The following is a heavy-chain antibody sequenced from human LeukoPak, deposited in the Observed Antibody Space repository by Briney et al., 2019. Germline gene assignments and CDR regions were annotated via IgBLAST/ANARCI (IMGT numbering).Heavy chain of an antibody. Sequence: GGSLRLSCAASGFSFSSYAMSWVRQAPGKGLEWVSAISASGGSTYYADSVKGRFTISRDNSKNTLCLQMNSLRAEDTAVYYCAKCPRTGVAGIDYWGQGTLVTVSS. V-gene: IGHV3-23*01. J-gene: IGHJ4*02. CDR2: ISASGGST. CDR1: GFSFSSYA. D-gene: IGHD6-19*01. CDR3: AKCPRTGVAGIDY.